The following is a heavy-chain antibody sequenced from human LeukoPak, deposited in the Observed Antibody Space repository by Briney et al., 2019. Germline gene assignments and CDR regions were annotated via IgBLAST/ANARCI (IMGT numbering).Heavy chain of an antibody. D-gene: IGHD3-22*01. J-gene: IGHJ4*02. CDR1: GFTFSSYA. V-gene: IGHV3-23*01. CDR3: ARDRSYYDSSGYYRYLNN. CDR2: VSSSGGST. Sequence: GGSLRLSCAASGFTFSSYAMSWVRQAPGKGLEWVSAVSSSGGSTYYADSVKGQFTISRKNSKNTLYMKMNSLRAEDTAVYYCARDRSYYDSSGYYRYLNNWGQGILVTVSS.